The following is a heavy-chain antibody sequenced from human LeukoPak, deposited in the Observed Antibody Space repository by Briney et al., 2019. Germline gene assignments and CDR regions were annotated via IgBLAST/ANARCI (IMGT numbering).Heavy chain of an antibody. CDR2: FNTYNGNT. Sequence: GASVKVSCKASGYTFTSYGISWVRQAPGQGLEWMGWFNTYNGNTNYAQNLQGRVTMTTDTSTSTAYMELRSLRSDDTAVYYCARVIYGMDVWGQGTTVTVSS. V-gene: IGHV1-18*01. J-gene: IGHJ6*02. CDR1: GYTFTSYG. CDR3: ARVIYGMDV.